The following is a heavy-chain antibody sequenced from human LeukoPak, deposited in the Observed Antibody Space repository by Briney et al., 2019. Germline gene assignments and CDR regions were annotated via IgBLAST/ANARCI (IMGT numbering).Heavy chain of an antibody. V-gene: IGHV3-7*01. CDR2: IEQGGSEK. J-gene: IGHJ4*02. CDR1: GFTFTHYW. D-gene: IGHD3-22*01. Sequence: GGSLRLSCAASGFTFTHYWMTWVRQAPGKGLEWVANIEQGGSEKYYVDSVKGRFTISRDNAKNSAYLQMNSLRAEDTAVYYCARGWVADQYDSSGYYQRPAFDYWGQGTLVTVSS. CDR3: ARGWVADQYDSSGYYQRPAFDY.